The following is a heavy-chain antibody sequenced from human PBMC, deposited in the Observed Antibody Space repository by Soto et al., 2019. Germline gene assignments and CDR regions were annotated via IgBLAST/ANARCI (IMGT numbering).Heavy chain of an antibody. D-gene: IGHD6-13*01. Sequence: ASVKVSCKASGYTFTSYYMHWVRQAPGQGLEWMGIINPSGGSTSYAQKFQGRVTMTRDTSTSTVYMELSSLRSEDTAVYYCASERTQAAAVDYWGQGTLVTVSS. J-gene: IGHJ4*02. V-gene: IGHV1-46*03. CDR1: GYTFTSYY. CDR3: ASERTQAAAVDY. CDR2: INPSGGST.